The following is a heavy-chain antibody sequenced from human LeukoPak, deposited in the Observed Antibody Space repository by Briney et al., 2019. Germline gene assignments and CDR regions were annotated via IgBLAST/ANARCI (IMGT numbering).Heavy chain of an antibody. Sequence: SETLSLTCTVSGGSISTYCWSWIRQPAGKGLEWLGHIGTSGSTNYNPSLKSRVTMSVDTSNNEFSLKLTSVPAADTAAYYCVRLERYYLDAFDIWGQGTLVTVSS. CDR2: IGTSGST. D-gene: IGHD1-1*01. J-gene: IGHJ3*02. CDR1: GGSISTYC. V-gene: IGHV4-4*07. CDR3: VRLERYYLDAFDI.